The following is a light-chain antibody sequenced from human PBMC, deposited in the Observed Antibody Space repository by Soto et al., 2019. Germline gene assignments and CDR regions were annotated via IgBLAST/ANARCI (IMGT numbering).Light chain of an antibody. J-gene: IGKJ1*01. CDR3: QQYNSYSST. Sequence: DIQMTQSPSTLSASVGDRVTITCRASQSISSWLAWYQQKPGKAPKLLIYDASSLESGVPSRFSGSGSGTEFTLTIGSLQTDDFATYYCQQYNSYSSTFGQGTKVEIK. CDR1: QSISSW. V-gene: IGKV1-5*01. CDR2: DAS.